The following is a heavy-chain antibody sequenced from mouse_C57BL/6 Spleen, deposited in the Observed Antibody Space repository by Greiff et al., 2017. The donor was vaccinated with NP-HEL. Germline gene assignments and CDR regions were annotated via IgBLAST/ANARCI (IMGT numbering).Heavy chain of an antibody. D-gene: IGHD1-1*01. CDR1: GYTFTSYW. J-gene: IGHJ4*01. CDR2: IYPGSGST. Sequence: QVQLQQPGAELVKPGASVKMSCKASGYTFTSYWITWVKQRPGQGLEWIGDIYPGSGSTDYNEKFKSKATLTVDTSSSTAYMQLSSLTSEDSAVYYCARGLSYGSSRDAMDYWGQGTSVTVSS. V-gene: IGHV1-55*01. CDR3: ARGLSYGSSRDAMDY.